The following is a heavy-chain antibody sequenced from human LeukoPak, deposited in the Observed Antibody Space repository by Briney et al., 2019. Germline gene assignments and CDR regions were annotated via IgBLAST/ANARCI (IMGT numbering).Heavy chain of an antibody. J-gene: IGHJ4*02. CDR3: VSSTGQQLIPYDY. Sequence: GGSLRLSCAASGINVSTNYMTWIRQAPGKGXXXXSLIYGGGAAYYAESVRGRFIISRDNSKNTLFLQMNSLRAEDTAVYYCVSSTGQQLIPYDYWGQGTHVAVSS. CDR2: IYGGGAA. D-gene: IGHD6-13*01. V-gene: IGHV3-66*02. CDR1: GINVSTNY.